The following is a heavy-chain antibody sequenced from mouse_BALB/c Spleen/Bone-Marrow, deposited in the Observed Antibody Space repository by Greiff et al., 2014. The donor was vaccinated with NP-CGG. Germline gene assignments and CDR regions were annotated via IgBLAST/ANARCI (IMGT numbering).Heavy chain of an antibody. V-gene: IGHV1-14*01. CDR2: INPYNDGT. J-gene: IGHJ1*01. D-gene: IGHD2-1*01. CDR1: GYTFTSYL. CDR3: ARGGNYWYFDV. Sequence: VQLKESGPELVKPGASVKMSCKASGYTFTSYLMHWVKQKPGQGLEWIGYINPYNDGTKYNEKFKGKATLTSDKSSSTAYMELSSLTSEDSAVYCCARGGNYWYFDVWGAGTTVTVSS.